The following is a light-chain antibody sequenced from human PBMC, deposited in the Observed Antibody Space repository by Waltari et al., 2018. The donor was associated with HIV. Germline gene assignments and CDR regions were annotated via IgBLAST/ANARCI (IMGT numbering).Light chain of an antibody. J-gene: IGKJ2*01. V-gene: IGKV1-5*03. CDR2: RTS. CDR1: QRIHKW. Sequence: DIQMTQSPSNLTASVGDPVFITCRASQRIHKWLAWDQQKPGRAPRLLVSRTSLFESGVSARFSGSGSGTEFTLTIRSLQPDDIGTYYCQQYSTHYAFGQGTRVE. CDR3: QQYSTHYA.